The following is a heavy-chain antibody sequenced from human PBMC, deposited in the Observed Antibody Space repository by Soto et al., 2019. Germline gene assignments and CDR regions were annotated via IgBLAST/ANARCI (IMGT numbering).Heavy chain of an antibody. D-gene: IGHD5-12*01. J-gene: IGHJ6*03. CDR2: IYYSGST. CDR3: ARPGPGYSGYGNYMDV. Sequence: KTSETLSLTCTVSGGSISSSSYYWGWIRQPPGKGLEWIGSIYYSGSTYYNPSLKSRVTISVDTSKNQFSLKLSSVTAADTAVYYCARPGPGYSGYGNYMDVWGKVTTVTVSS. CDR1: GGSISSSSYY. V-gene: IGHV4-39*01.